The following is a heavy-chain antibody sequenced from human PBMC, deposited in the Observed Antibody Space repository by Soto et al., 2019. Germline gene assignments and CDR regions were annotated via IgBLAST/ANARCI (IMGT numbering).Heavy chain of an antibody. J-gene: IGHJ3*01. CDR2: IYWDDDQ. D-gene: IGHD6-6*01. V-gene: IGHV2-5*02. CDR3: AHRRARAAARDDAFDF. Sequence: QSTLKEAGPTLVTPTQTLTLTCIFSGFSRSSSGVGVGWIRQPPGKSLESLALIYWDDDQRHSPSLQRRLTLTENTSRTQGVLTMTNMDPVDTATYYCAHRRARAAARDDAFDFCGHGTRVVVS. CDR1: GFSRSSSGVG.